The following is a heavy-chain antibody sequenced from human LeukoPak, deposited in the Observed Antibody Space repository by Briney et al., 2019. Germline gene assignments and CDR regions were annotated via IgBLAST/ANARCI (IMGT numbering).Heavy chain of an antibody. CDR2: TRNEANIYTT. V-gene: IGHV3-72*01. CDR1: GFIFSDHY. J-gene: IGHJ6*02. D-gene: IGHD2-8*02. Sequence: SGGSLRLSCAASGFIFSDHYMDWVRQAPGKGLEWVGRTRNEANIYTTKYAASVKGRFTISRDDSKNSLYLQMNSLKTEDTAVYYCSRHTDPYYYYGMDVWGQGTTVTVSS. CDR3: SRHTDPYYYYGMDV.